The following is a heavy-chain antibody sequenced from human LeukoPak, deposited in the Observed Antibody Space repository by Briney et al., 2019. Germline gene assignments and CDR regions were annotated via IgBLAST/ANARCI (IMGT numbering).Heavy chain of an antibody. Sequence: GGSLRLSCAASGFTLSSYSTNWVRQAPGKGLEWVSYISSSSSTIYYAGSVKGRFTISRDNAKNSLYLQMNSLRDEDTAVYYCARDYTPTTVVTSEIDYWGQGTLVTVSS. D-gene: IGHD4-23*01. V-gene: IGHV3-48*02. CDR3: ARDYTPTTVVTSEIDY. CDR1: GFTLSSYS. CDR2: ISSSSSTI. J-gene: IGHJ4*02.